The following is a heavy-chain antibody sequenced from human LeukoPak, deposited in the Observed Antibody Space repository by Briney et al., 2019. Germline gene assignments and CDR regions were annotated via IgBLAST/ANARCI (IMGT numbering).Heavy chain of an antibody. J-gene: IGHJ4*02. V-gene: IGHV3-30*01. D-gene: IGHD2-21*01. CDR1: GFTFSTYA. CDR2: ISYDGSNE. CDR3: ARARVRGVSFFAY. Sequence: SGGSLRLSCGASGFTFSTYAMHWVRQAPGKGLEWVSEISYDGSNEYYADSVKGRFNISRVKSKNTLYLQMNSLTAEESAVYYCARARVRGVSFFAYWGQGTLVTVSS.